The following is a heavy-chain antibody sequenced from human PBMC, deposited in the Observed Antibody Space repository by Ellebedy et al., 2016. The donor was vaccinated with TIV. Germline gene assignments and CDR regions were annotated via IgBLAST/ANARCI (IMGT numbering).Heavy chain of an antibody. CDR1: GFTFSSYG. V-gene: IGHV3-30*18. CDR3: AKALFQGFQSGDYALN. D-gene: IGHD2-21*02. CDR2: VSYDGSSN. Sequence: GGSLRLSCAASGFTFSSYGMHWVRQAPGKGLEWVALVSYDGSSNYYADSVKGRFTISRDNSKNTLSLQMNSLRGEDSAVYYCAKALFQGFQSGDYALNWGQGTLVTVSS. J-gene: IGHJ4*02.